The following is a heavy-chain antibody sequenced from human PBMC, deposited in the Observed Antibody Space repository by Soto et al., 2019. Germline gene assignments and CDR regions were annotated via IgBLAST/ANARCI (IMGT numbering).Heavy chain of an antibody. V-gene: IGHV3-11*05. J-gene: IGHJ3*02. CDR1: GFTFSDYY. D-gene: IGHD3-9*01. CDR3: AWDADILTGSDACDI. CDR2: IGSSSSYT. Sequence: QVQLVESGGGLVKPGGSLRLSCAASGFTFSDYYMSWIRQAPGKGLEWVSYIGSSSSYTSYADSVMGRFTISTDNAKNSSYLKMNHLRAEDTAGNYCAWDADILTGSDACDIWGQGTMVTVSS.